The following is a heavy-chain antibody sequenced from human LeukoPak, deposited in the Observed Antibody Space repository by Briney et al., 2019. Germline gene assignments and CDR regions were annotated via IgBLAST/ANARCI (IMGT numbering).Heavy chain of an antibody. D-gene: IGHD3-3*01. CDR2: ISGSNGNT. V-gene: IGHV3-23*01. CDR1: GFTFSSYA. CDR3: AKGVTIFGVVITHFDY. Sequence: GGSLRLSCAASGFTFSSYAMSWVRQAPGKGLEWVSAISGSNGNTYYAASVKGRFTISRDNSKNTLYLQMNSLRAEDTAVYYCAKGVTIFGVVITHFDYWGQGTLVTVSS. J-gene: IGHJ4*02.